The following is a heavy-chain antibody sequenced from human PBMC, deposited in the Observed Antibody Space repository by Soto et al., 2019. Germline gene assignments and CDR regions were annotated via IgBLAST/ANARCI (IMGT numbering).Heavy chain of an antibody. CDR1: GGSISSSSYY. J-gene: IGHJ6*02. Sequence: SETLSLTYTVSGGSISSSSYYWGWIRQPPGKGLEWIGYIYYSGSTYYNPSLKSRVTISVDTSKNQFSLKLSSVTAADTAVYYCARRSGGEDYYYYGMDVWGQGTTVTVSS. D-gene: IGHD3-16*01. CDR3: ARRSGGEDYYYYGMDV. CDR2: IYYSGST. V-gene: IGHV4-31*02.